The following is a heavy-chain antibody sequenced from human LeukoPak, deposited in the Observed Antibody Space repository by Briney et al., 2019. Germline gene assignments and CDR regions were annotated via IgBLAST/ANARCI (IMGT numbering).Heavy chain of an antibody. V-gene: IGHV4-59*08. D-gene: IGHD6-6*01. CDR2: IYYSGST. CDR3: ARRITARQGFDY. J-gene: IGHJ4*02. CDR1: GGSISTYR. Sequence: SETLSLTCTVSGGSISTYRWSWVRQPPGKGLEWIGYIYYSGSTNYNPSLKSRVTISVDTSKNQFSLKPSSVTAADTAVYYCARRITARQGFDYWGQGTLVTVSS.